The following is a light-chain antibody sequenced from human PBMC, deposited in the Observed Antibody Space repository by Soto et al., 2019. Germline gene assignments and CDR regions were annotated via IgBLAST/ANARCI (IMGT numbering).Light chain of an antibody. V-gene: IGKV3-11*01. CDR1: QSVSSY. J-gene: IGKJ5*01. CDR3: QQRSNWPVSIT. Sequence: EIVLTQSPATLSLSPGEIATLYFSASQSVSSYLAWYQQKPGQAPRLLIYDASNRATGIPARFSGSGSGTDFTLTISSLEPEDFAVYYCQQRSNWPVSITFGQGTRLEIK. CDR2: DAS.